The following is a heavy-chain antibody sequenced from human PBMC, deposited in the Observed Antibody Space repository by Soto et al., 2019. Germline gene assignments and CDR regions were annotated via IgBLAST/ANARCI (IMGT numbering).Heavy chain of an antibody. V-gene: IGHV1-18*01. CDR1: GYTFARYG. J-gene: IGHJ6*02. Sequence: QVQLVQSGAEVKKPGASVRVSCKASGYTFARYGIDWVRQAPGQGLEWMGWISGHNGDTKYVQKFQGRVSMTTDTSTSTASMELRSLRSEDTAVYYCARSGSMPYYYYGMDVWGQGTTVTVSS. CDR3: ARSGSMPYYYYGMDV. CDR2: ISGHNGDT. D-gene: IGHD3-10*01.